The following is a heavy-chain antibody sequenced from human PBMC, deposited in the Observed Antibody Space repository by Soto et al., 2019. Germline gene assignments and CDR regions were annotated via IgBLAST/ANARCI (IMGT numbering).Heavy chain of an antibody. CDR1: GGSISSGGYY. V-gene: IGHV4-31*03. CDR2: IYYSGST. J-gene: IGHJ5*02. Sequence: PSETLSLTCTVSGGSISSGGYYWSWIRQHPGKGLEWIGYIYYSGSTYYNPSLKSRVTISVDTSKNQFSLKLSSVTAADTAVYYCARFSRTFGVDYNWFDPWGQGTLVTVSS. CDR3: ARFSRTFGVDYNWFDP. D-gene: IGHD3-3*02.